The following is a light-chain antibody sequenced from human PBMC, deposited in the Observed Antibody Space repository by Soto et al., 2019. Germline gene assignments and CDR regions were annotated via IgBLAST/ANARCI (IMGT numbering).Light chain of an antibody. CDR3: QQYGNSPQIT. J-gene: IGKJ5*01. CDR1: QSVSSY. V-gene: IGKV3D-20*01. Sequence: IVLTQSPATLSLSPGARATLSCGASQSVSSYLAWYQQKPGLAPRLVIYDSSIRATGIPDRFSGSGSGTDFTLTISRLEPEDFAMYFCQQYGNSPQITFGQGTRLEIK. CDR2: DSS.